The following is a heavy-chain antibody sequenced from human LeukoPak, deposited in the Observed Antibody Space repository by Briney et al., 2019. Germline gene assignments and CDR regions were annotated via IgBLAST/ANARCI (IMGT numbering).Heavy chain of an antibody. V-gene: IGHV4-59*01. J-gene: IGHJ4*02. CDR2: IFYSGNT. Sequence: AETLSLTCTASGYSITSYYWSWIRQPPGKGLEWIGYIFYSGNTDYNPSLKSRVTISVDTSRNQFSLKLDSVIAADTAVYYCARVFRRDGYFDYWGQGTLVTVSS. CDR3: ARVFRRDGYFDY. D-gene: IGHD5-24*01. CDR1: GYSITSYY.